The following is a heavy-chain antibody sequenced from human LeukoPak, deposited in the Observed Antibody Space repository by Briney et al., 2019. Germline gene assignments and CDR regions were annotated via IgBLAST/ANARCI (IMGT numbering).Heavy chain of an antibody. D-gene: IGHD2-8*01. CDR1: GYTFTSYY. Sequence: ASVKVSCKASGYTFTSYYMHWVRQAPGQGLEWMGIINPNSGGTNYAQKFQGRVTMTRDTSISTAYMELSRLRSDDTAVYYCARGHQDCTNGVCFLTYYFDYWGQGTLVTVSS. J-gene: IGHJ4*02. CDR3: ARGHQDCTNGVCFLTYYFDY. V-gene: IGHV1-2*02. CDR2: INPNSGGT.